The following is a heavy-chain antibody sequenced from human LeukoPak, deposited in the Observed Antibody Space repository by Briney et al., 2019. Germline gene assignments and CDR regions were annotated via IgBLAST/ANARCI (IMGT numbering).Heavy chain of an antibody. CDR1: GFTFSTYA. D-gene: IGHD3-9*01. J-gene: IGHJ3*02. CDR2: IRSKAYGGTT. V-gene: IGHV3-49*03. Sequence: PGGSLRLSCAASGFTFSTYAMSWFRQAPGKGLEWVGFIRSKAYGGTTEYAASVKGRFTISRDDSKSIAYLQMNSLKTEDTAVYYCTRGPGFYWLWTVDAFDIWGQGTMVTVSS. CDR3: TRGPGFYWLWTVDAFDI.